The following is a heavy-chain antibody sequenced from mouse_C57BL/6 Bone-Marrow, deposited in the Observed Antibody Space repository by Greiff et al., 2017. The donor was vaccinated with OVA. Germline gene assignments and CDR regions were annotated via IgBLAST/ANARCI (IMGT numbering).Heavy chain of an antibody. CDR3: ARGVITTLFDY. Sequence: EVQLQQSGPELVKPGASVKISCKASGYTFTDYYMNWVKQSHGKSLEWIGDINPNNGGTSYNQKFKGKATLTVDKSSSTAYMELRSLTSEDSAVYDCARGVITTLFDYWGQGTTLTVSS. CDR1: GYTFTDYY. V-gene: IGHV1-26*01. D-gene: IGHD2-4*01. J-gene: IGHJ2*01. CDR2: INPNNGGT.